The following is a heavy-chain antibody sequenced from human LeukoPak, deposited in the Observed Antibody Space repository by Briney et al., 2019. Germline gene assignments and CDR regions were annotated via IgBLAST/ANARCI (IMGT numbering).Heavy chain of an antibody. V-gene: IGHV4-30-2*01. Sequence: PSETLSLTCAVSGGSISSGGYSWSWIRQPPGKGLEWIGYIYHSGSTYYNPSLKSRVTISVDRSKNQFSLKLSSVTAADTAAYYCARAALSYYYGMDVWGQGTTVTVSS. CDR3: ARAALSYYYGMDV. CDR1: GGSISSGGYS. J-gene: IGHJ6*02. CDR2: IYHSGST.